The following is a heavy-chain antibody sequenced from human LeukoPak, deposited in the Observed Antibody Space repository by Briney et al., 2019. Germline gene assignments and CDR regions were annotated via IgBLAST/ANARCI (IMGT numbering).Heavy chain of an antibody. V-gene: IGHV6-1*01. CDR3: ATIRRGSIFGYFDF. Sequence: SQTLSLTCAISGDSVSSNSAAWNWIRQSPSRGLEWLGRTYYRSKWYNDYAVSVKSRITINPDTSKNQFSLQLNSVTAADTAVYYCATIRRGSIFGYFDFWGQGILVTVSS. J-gene: IGHJ4*02. CDR1: GDSVSSNSAA. CDR2: TYYRSKWYN. D-gene: IGHD5-18*01.